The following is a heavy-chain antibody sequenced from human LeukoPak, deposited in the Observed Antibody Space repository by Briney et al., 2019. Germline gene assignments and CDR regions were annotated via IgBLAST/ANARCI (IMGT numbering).Heavy chain of an antibody. CDR3: AADLPPTMVRDYGMDV. Sequence: GTSVKVSCKASGFTFTSSAMQWVRQARGQRLEWIGRIVVVSGNTNYAQKFQERVTITRDMSTSTAYMELSSLRSEDTAVYYCAADLPPTMVRDYGMDVWGQETTVTVS. V-gene: IGHV1-58*02. CDR2: IVVVSGNT. CDR1: GFTFTSSA. J-gene: IGHJ6*02. D-gene: IGHD3-10*01.